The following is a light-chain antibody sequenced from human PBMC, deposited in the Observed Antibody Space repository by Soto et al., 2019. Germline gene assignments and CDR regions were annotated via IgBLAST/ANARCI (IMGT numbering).Light chain of an antibody. Sequence: QSALTQPASVSGSPGRSITISCTGTSSDVGSYPLVSWYQQYPAKAPKLLIYEATKRPSGVSSRFSGSKSGNTASLTISRLQAEDEADYYCFSYAGNNNWVFGGGTKLTVL. J-gene: IGLJ3*02. CDR3: FSYAGNNNWV. CDR2: EAT. CDR1: SSDVGSYPL. V-gene: IGLV2-23*01.